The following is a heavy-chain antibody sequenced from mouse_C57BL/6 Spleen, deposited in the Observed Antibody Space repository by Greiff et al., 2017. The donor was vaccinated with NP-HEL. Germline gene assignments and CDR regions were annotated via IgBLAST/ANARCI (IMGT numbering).Heavy chain of an antibody. V-gene: IGHV1-82*01. J-gene: IGHJ2*01. CDR1: GYAFSSSW. CDR3: ARGGVYYFDY. CDR2: IYPGDGDT. Sequence: QVQLQQSGPELVKPGASVKISCKASGYAFSSSWMNWVKQRPGKGLEWIGRIYPGDGDTNYNGKFKGKATLTADKSSSTAYMQLSSLTSEDSAVYFCARGGVYYFDYWGQGTTLTVSS.